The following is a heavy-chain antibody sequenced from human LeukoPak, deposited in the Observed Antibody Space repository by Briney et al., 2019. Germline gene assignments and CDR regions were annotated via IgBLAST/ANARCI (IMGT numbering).Heavy chain of an antibody. V-gene: IGHV3-7*03. CDR2: INPAGSET. CDR3: ARSIGLTGGGVDV. CDR1: GFSFSAYW. J-gene: IGHJ6*02. D-gene: IGHD3-9*01. Sequence: GGSLRLSCAASGFSFSAYWMTWVRQAPGTGLEWVANINPAGSETYYVDPVKGRFSISRDNAKNLVYLQMNSLRAEDSAVYYCARSIGLTGGGVDVWGRGTTVTVSS.